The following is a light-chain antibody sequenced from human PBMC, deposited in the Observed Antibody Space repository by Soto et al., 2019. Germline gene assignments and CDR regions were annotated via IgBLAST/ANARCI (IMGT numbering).Light chain of an antibody. CDR1: HRISTW. J-gene: IGKJ1*01. CDR3: QQYNSYSTFGPAT. CDR2: SAS. Sequence: DIPITQSPSTLSASVGDRVTITCRASHRISTWLAWYQQQPGKAPKPLIYSASHLESGVPSRFSGSGFGTEFSLTITSLQPDDFATYFCQQYNSYSTFGPATFGQGTKVDIK. V-gene: IGKV1-5*03.